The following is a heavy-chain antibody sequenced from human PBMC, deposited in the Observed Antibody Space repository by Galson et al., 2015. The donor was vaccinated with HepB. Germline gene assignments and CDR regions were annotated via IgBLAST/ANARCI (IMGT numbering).Heavy chain of an antibody. CDR3: AKFDGSTRRSNFDY. CDR2: IGGSTSST. J-gene: IGHJ4*02. Sequence: SLRLSCAASGFTFSNYAMSWVRQAPGKGLEWVSSIGGSTSSTYYADSVKGRFTISRDNSKNTLYVQMNSLRAEDTAIYFCAKFDGSTRRSNFDYWGQGTLVTVSS. CDR1: GFTFSNYA. V-gene: IGHV3-23*01. D-gene: IGHD3-9*01.